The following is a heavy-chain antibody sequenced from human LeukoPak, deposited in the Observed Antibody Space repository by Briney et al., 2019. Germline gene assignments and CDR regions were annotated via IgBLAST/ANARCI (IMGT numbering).Heavy chain of an antibody. CDR2: INHSGST. V-gene: IGHV4-34*01. CDR3: ARGGIAVAVPPFDY. Sequence: SETLSLTCAVYGGSFSGYYWSWIRQRPGKGLEWIGEINHSGSTDYNPSLTSRVTISVDTSKNQFSLKLSSVTAADTAVFYCARGGIAVAVPPFDYWGQGTLVTASS. CDR1: GGSFSGYY. D-gene: IGHD6-19*01. J-gene: IGHJ4*02.